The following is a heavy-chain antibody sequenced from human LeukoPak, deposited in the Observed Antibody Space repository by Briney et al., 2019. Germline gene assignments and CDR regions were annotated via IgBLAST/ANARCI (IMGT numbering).Heavy chain of an antibody. D-gene: IGHD5-18*01. J-gene: IGHJ3*02. CDR2: SNHSGSS. CDR1: GGSFRGYY. V-gene: IGHV4-34*01. CDR3: ARGRAMVTDAFDI. Sequence: PSETLSLTCPVYGGSFRGYYWSWIRQSPGKGLEWIGESNHSGSSNNNLSLKSRVTMSVDTSKNQFSLELTSVTAADTAVYYCARGRAMVTDAFDIWGQGTMVTVSS.